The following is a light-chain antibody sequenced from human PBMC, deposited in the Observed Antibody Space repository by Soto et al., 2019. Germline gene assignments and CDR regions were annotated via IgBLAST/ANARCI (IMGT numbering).Light chain of an antibody. Sequence: IVLTQSPGILSLSPGERATLSCRASQSVSSSYLAWHQQKPGQAPRLLIYDASNRATGIPARFSGSGSGTEFSLTISSLQSEDFAVYYCQQYMNWPTFGQGTRLEIK. CDR3: QQYMNWPT. V-gene: IGKV3D-20*02. CDR1: QSVSSSY. CDR2: DAS. J-gene: IGKJ5*01.